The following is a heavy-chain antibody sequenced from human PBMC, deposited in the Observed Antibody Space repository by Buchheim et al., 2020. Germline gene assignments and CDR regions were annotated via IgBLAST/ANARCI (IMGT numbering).Heavy chain of an antibody. J-gene: IGHJ6*02. Sequence: QVQLVESGGGVVQPGRSLRLSCAASGFTFSSYGMHWVRQAPGKGLEWVAVISYDGSNKYYADSVKGRFTISRDNSKNTLYLQMNGLRAEDTAVYYCAKESPLYGDYVSYYYYYGMDVWGQGTT. D-gene: IGHD4-17*01. CDR3: AKESPLYGDYVSYYYYYGMDV. CDR1: GFTFSSYG. V-gene: IGHV3-30*18. CDR2: ISYDGSNK.